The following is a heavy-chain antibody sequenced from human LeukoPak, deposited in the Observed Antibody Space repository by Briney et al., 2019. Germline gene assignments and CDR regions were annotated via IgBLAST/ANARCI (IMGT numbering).Heavy chain of an antibody. D-gene: IGHD4-11*01. CDR3: ARPYNNYYFDY. V-gene: IGHV4-31*03. CDR2: IYYSGGT. CDR1: GDSIRGGNYT. Sequence: PSETLSLTCMVSGDSIRGGNYTWPWIRQHPGKGLEWIGYIYYSGGTRFNPSLRSRVSMSLDTSKNQFSLRLTSVTVADTAVYYCARPYNNYYFDYWGQGILVTVSS. J-gene: IGHJ4*02.